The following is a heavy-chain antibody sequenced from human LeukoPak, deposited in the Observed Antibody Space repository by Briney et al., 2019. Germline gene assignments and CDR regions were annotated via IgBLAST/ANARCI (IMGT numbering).Heavy chain of an antibody. CDR1: IGSISSTNYY. J-gene: IGHJ4*02. Sequence: PSETLSLTCTVSIGSISSTNYYWNWIRQPPGKGLEWIGEINQSGSTNYNPSLKSRVTISFDTSKNQFSLKLSSVTAADTAVYYCARGRAFFDWGQGTLVTVSS. CDR3: ARGRAFFD. CDR2: INQSGST. D-gene: IGHD3-3*02. V-gene: IGHV4-39*07.